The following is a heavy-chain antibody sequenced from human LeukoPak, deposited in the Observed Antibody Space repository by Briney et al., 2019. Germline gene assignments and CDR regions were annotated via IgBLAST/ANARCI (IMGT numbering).Heavy chain of an antibody. CDR3: AKDYSKTSYYGSGTYYRPNWFDP. V-gene: IGHV3-30*02. J-gene: IGHJ5*02. D-gene: IGHD3-10*01. CDR1: GFTFSSYE. Sequence: GGSLRLSCAASGFTFSSYEMNWVRQAPGKGLEWVAFIRYDGSNKYYADSVKGRFTISRDNFKNTLYLQMNSLRAEDTAVYYCAKDYSKTSYYGSGTYYRPNWFDPWGQGTLVTVSS. CDR2: IRYDGSNK.